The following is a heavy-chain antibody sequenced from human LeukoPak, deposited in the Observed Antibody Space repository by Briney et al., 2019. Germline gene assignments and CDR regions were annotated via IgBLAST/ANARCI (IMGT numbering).Heavy chain of an antibody. V-gene: IGHV3-7*03. CDR3: ATGTPSGGH. CDR1: GFTFRTYW. Sequence: GGSLRLSCAASGFTFRTYWMHWVRQAPGKGLEWVANINVDGRERYSVDSVKGRFTISRDNAKSLLYLQMNSLRGEDTAVYYCATGTPSGGHWGQGTLVTVSS. D-gene: IGHD2/OR15-2a*01. J-gene: IGHJ4*02. CDR2: INVDGRER.